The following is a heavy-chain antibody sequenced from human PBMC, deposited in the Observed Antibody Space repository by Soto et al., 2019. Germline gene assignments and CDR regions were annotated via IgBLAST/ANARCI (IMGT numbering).Heavy chain of an antibody. D-gene: IGHD3-22*01. CDR1: GGSISSSSYY. V-gene: IGHV4-39*01. J-gene: IGHJ5*02. CDR2: IYYSGST. CDR3: ARQHYDSSGYYPHYNWFDP. Sequence: SETLSLTCTVSGGSISSSSYYWGWIRQPPGKGLEWIGSIYYSGSTYYNPSLKSRVTISVDTSKNQFSLKLSSVTAADTAVYYCARQHYDSSGYYPHYNWFDPWGQGTLVTVSS.